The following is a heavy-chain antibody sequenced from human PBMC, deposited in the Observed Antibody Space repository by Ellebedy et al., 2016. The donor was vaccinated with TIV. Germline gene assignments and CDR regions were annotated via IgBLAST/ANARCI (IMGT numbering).Heavy chain of an antibody. CDR1: GGPVSSGSHY. D-gene: IGHD1-26*01. Sequence: SETLSLTCTVSGGPVSSGSHYWNWIRQPPGKGLAWIGYSYYIGTTNYNPSLKSRVTISEDTSKNQFSLRLRSVTAADTAVYYCAGGSYTPYGMDVWGRGTTVIVSS. CDR3: AGGSYTPYGMDV. V-gene: IGHV4-61*01. J-gene: IGHJ6*02. CDR2: SYYIGTT.